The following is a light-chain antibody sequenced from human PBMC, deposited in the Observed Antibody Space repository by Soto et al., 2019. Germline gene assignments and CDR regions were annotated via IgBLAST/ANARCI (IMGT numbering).Light chain of an antibody. CDR2: EVR. Sequence: QSALTQPASVSGSPGQSITISCTGTSSDVGGYNYVSWYQQHPGKAPKLMIYEVRNRPSGVSNRISGSKSGNTASLTISGLQAEDEADYYCSSYTTSSTGVFGGGTKVTVL. CDR1: SSDVGGYNY. V-gene: IGLV2-14*01. CDR3: SSYTTSSTGV. J-gene: IGLJ3*02.